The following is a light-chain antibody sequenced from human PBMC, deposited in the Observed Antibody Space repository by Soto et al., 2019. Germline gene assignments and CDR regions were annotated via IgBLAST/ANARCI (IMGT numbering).Light chain of an antibody. CDR3: AAWDDSLNAYV. CDR1: SSNIMSNT. J-gene: IGLJ1*01. Sequence: QSVLTQPPSASGTPGQRVTISCSGSSSNIMSNTVNWYQVLSGTAPKVLIQGNHQRPSGVPARFSGSKSGTSASLAISGLQSEDEADYYCAAWDDSLNAYVFGTGTKLTVL. V-gene: IGLV1-44*01. CDR2: GNH.